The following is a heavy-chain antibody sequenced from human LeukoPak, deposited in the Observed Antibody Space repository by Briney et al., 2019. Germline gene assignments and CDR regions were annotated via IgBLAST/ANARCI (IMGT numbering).Heavy chain of an antibody. CDR2: IYNSGTT. D-gene: IGHD1-26*01. J-gene: IGHJ4*02. V-gene: IGHV4-59*01. CDR1: GGSISSFY. CDR3: ARGARGEAVGATGSRISFDY. Sequence: SETLSLTCTVSGGSISSFYWTWIRQPPGKGLEWIGCIYNSGTTDCNPSHRSRVAMLVDPSANQFALRMSSATAADTAVYYCARGARGEAVGATGSRISFDYWGQGTLVTVSS.